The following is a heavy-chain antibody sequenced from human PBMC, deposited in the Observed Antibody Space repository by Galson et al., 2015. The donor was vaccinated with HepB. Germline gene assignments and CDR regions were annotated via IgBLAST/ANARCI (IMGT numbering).Heavy chain of an antibody. CDR3: ARGVRCTNGVCPPYYYYGMDV. V-gene: IGHV3-11*03. Sequence: SLRLSCAASGFTFRDYYMSWIRQAPGKGLEWVSYISSSSSYTNYADSVKGRFTISRDNAKNSLYLQMNSLRVEDTAVYYCARGVRCTNGVCPPYYYYGMDVWGQGTTVTVSS. J-gene: IGHJ6*02. CDR2: ISSSSSYT. CDR1: GFTFRDYY. D-gene: IGHD2-8*01.